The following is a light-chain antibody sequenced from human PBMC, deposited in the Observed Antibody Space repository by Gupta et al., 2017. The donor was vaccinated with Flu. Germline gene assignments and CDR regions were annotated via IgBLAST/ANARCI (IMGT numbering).Light chain of an antibody. CDR3: ATWDDSSSGWV. V-gene: IGLV1-44*01. CDR2: RDD. Sequence: QSVLTPPPSASATPGQRFTISCSGSTSNIGSRNVSWCQQRPAPAPKLLIYRDDKRHSGVPDRFSGSKSGTSAALATSGLQAEDEADYYCATWDDSSSGWVFGGGTKLTVL. CDR1: TSNIGSRN. J-gene: IGLJ3*02.